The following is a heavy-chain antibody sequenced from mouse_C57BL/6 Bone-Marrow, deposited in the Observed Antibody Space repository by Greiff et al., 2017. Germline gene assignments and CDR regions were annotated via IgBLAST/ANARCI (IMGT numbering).Heavy chain of an antibody. CDR1: GYTFTSYW. J-gene: IGHJ2*01. Sequence: QVQLQQPGAELVKPGASVKLSCKASGYTFTSYWMHWVKQRPGRGLEWIGRIDPNSGGTKYNEKFKSKATLTVDKPSSTAYMQLSSLTSEDSAVYDCAYITTVVGNYCDYWGQGTTLTVSS. V-gene: IGHV1-72*01. CDR3: AYITTVVGNYCDY. D-gene: IGHD1-1*01. CDR2: IDPNSGGT.